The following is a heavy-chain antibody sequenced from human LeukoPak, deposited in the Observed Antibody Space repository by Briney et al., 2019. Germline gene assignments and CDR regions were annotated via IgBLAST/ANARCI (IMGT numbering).Heavy chain of an antibody. CDR2: ISYDGSNK. D-gene: IGHD2-2*03. V-gene: IGHV3-30*03. CDR1: GFTFSSYG. CDR3: ARGDGYCSSTSCYAGPSYGLDV. Sequence: KPGRSLRLSCAASGFTFSSYGMHWVRQAPGKGLEWVAVISYDGSNKYYADSVKGRFTISRDNSKNTLYLQMNSLRAEDTAVYHCARGDGYCSSTSCYAGPSYGLDVWGQGTTVTVSS. J-gene: IGHJ6*02.